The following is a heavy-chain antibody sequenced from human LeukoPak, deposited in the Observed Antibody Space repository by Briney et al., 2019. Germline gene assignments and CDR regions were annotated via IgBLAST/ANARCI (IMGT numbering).Heavy chain of an antibody. V-gene: IGHV1-69*05. CDR1: GYTFTDYY. Sequence: SVKVSCKASGYTFTDYYMHWVRQAPGQGLEWMGGIIPIFGTANYAQKFQGRVTITTDESTSTAYMELSSLRSEDTAVYYCASRGGHCSSTSCYTGHLDYWGQGTLVTVSS. CDR2: IIPIFGTA. J-gene: IGHJ4*02. CDR3: ASRGGHCSSTSCYTGHLDY. D-gene: IGHD2-2*02.